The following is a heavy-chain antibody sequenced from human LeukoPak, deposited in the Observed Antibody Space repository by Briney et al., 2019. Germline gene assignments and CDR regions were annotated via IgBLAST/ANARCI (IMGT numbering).Heavy chain of an antibody. D-gene: IGHD3-3*01. CDR3: ARDRAPLGDFWSGYYPPEIDYFDY. CDR2: INPNSGGT. Sequence: GASVKVSCKASGYTFTGYYMHWVRQAPGQGLEWMGWINPNSGGTNYAQKFQGRVTMTRDTSISTAYMELSRLRSDDTAVYYCARDRAPLGDFWSGYYPPEIDYFDYWGQGTLVTVPS. V-gene: IGHV1-2*02. J-gene: IGHJ4*02. CDR1: GYTFTGYY.